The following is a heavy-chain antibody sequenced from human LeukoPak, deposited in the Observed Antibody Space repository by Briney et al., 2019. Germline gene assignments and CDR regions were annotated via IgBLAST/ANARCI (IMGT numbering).Heavy chain of an antibody. J-gene: IGHJ4*02. CDR3: ARGSRFWLGNFFRQPLFFDY. V-gene: IGHV4-34*01. Sequence: SETLSLTCAVYGESFSGYYWNWIRQPLGKGLEWIGEINDSGSTNYNPSLKSRLTMSVDTSKNQFSLKLSSVTAADTAVYYCARGSRFWLGNFFRQPLFFDYWGQGNLATVSS. CDR2: INDSGST. CDR1: GESFSGYY. D-gene: IGHD6-19*01.